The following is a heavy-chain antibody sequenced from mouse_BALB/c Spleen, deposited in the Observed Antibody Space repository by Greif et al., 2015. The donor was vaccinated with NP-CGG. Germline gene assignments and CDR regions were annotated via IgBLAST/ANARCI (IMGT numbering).Heavy chain of an antibody. CDR3: TRSGYYFWFAY. Sequence: VQLQQSGAELVKPGASVKLSCKASGYTFTSYYMYWVKQGPGQGLEWIGEINPSNGGTNFNEKFKSKATLTVDKSSSTAYMQLSSLTSEDSAVYYCTRSGYYFWFAYWGQGTLVTVSA. D-gene: IGHD2-3*01. CDR1: GYTFTSYY. V-gene: IGHV1S81*02. CDR2: INPSNGGT. J-gene: IGHJ3*01.